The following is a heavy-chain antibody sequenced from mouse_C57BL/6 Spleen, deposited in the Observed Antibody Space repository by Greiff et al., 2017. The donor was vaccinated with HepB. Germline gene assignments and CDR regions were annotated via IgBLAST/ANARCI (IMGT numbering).Heavy chain of an antibody. V-gene: IGHV5-9*01. CDR2: ISGGGGNT. CDR1: GFTFSSYT. CDR3: ARRNYGNYGYFDV. D-gene: IGHD2-1*01. Sequence: EVKLVESGGGLVKPGGSLKLSCAASGFTFSSYTMSWVRQTPETRLEWVATISGGGGNTYYPDSVKGRFTISRDNAKNTLYLQMSSLRSEDTALYYCARRNYGNYGYFDVWGTGTTVTVSS. J-gene: IGHJ1*03.